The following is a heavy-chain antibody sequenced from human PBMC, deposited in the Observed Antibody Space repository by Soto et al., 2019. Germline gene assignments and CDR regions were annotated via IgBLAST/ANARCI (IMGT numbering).Heavy chain of an antibody. CDR2: IKEDGSEE. CDR1: GLTFSSSW. Sequence: EVQLVESGGGLVQPGGSLRLSCAASGLTFSSSWMSWARQAPGKGLQWVANIKEDGSEEYYLDSVKGRFTISRDNAKNSLYPQMNSLTAEDTAVYYCARDLGYQTLDYWGQGTLVTVSS. J-gene: IGHJ4*02. CDR3: ARDLGYQTLDY. D-gene: IGHD6-25*01. V-gene: IGHV3-7*01.